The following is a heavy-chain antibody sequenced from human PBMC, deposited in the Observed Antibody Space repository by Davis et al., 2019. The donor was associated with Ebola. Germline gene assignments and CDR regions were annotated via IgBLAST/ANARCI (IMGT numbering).Heavy chain of an antibody. CDR2: INAGNGNT. D-gene: IGHD2-15*01. Sequence: ASVKVSCKASGYTFTSYAMHWVRQAPGQRLEWMGWINAGNGNTKYSQKLQGRVTMTTDTSTSTAYMELRSLRSDDTAVYYCARDGIVVGFMDVWGQGTTVTVSS. CDR3: ARDGIVVGFMDV. CDR1: GYTFTSYA. V-gene: IGHV1-3*01. J-gene: IGHJ6*02.